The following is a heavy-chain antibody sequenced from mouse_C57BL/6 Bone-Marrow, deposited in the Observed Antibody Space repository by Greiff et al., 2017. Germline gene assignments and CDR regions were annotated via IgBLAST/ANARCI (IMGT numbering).Heavy chain of an antibody. J-gene: IGHJ2*01. CDR2: IDPSDSYT. CDR3: ARSHYYGSSYVHY. D-gene: IGHD1-1*01. V-gene: IGHV1-50*01. Sequence: QVQLQQPGAELVKPGASVKLSCKASGYTFTSYWMQWVKQRPGQGLEWIGEIDPSDSYTNYNQKFKGKATLTVDTSSSPAYMQLSSLTSEDSAVYYCARSHYYGSSYVHYWGQGTTRTVSS. CDR1: GYTFTSYW.